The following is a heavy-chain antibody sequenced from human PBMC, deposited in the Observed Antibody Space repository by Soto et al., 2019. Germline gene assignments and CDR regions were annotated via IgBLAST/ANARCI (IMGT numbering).Heavy chain of an antibody. CDR1: GGSISSYY. CDR2: IYYSGST. D-gene: IGHD3-10*01. CDR3: ARHPSEGSGDFDY. Sequence: SETLSLTCTVSGGSISSYYWSWIRQPPGKGLEWIGYIYYSGSTNYNPSLESRVTISVDTSKNQFSLKLSSVTAADTAVYYCARHPSEGSGDFDYWGQGTLVTVSS. J-gene: IGHJ4*02. V-gene: IGHV4-59*08.